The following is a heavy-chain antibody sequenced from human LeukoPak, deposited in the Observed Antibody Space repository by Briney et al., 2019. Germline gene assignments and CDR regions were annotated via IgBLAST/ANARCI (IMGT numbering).Heavy chain of an antibody. CDR2: IYTSGST. CDR3: AGLGTTTGYYYMDV. J-gene: IGHJ6*03. Sequence: PSETLSLTCTVSGGSISSGSYYWSWIRQPAGKGLEWIGRIYTSGSTNYNPSLKSRVIISVDTSKNQFPLKLSSVTAADTAAYYCAGLGTTTGYYYMDVWGKGTTVTVSS. CDR1: GGSISSGSYY. V-gene: IGHV4-61*02. D-gene: IGHD7-27*01.